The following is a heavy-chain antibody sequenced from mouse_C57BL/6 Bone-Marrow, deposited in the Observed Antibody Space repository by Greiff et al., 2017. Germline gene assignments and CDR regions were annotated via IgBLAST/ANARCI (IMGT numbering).Heavy chain of an antibody. J-gene: IGHJ4*01. CDR1: GFSLTSYG. CDR2: IWRGGST. CDR3: ALHYYGSSSYYYAMDY. Sequence: VKLVESGPGLVQPSQSLSITCTVSGFSLTSYGVHWVRQSPGKGLEWLGVIWRGGSTDYNAAFMSRLSITKDNSNSQVFFKMNSLQADDTAISYCALHYYGSSSYYYAMDYWGQGTSVTVAS. V-gene: IGHV2-5*01. D-gene: IGHD1-1*01.